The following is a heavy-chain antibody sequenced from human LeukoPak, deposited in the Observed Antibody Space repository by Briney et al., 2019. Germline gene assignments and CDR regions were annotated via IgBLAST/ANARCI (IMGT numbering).Heavy chain of an antibody. Sequence: ASVKVSCKASGYTFTGYYMHWVRQAPGQGLEWMGWINPNSGGTNYAQKFQGRVTMTRDTSISTAYMELSRLRSDDTAVYYCAAALNYDFWSGQEDYWGQGTLVTVSS. CDR3: AAALNYDFWSGQEDY. V-gene: IGHV1-2*02. CDR1: GYTFTGYY. J-gene: IGHJ4*02. D-gene: IGHD3-3*01. CDR2: INPNSGGT.